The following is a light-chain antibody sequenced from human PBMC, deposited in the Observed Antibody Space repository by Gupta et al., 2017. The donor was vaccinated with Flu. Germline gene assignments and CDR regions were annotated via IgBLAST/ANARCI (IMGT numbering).Light chain of an antibody. Sequence: SSLTQPASVSASPGQSISISCTGTSSNVGGFNYVSWYQQLPGEAPKLLIFEVTNRPSGVSDRFSGSKSGNTASLTISGLQAEDEADYYCSSVTSSHTWVFGGGTKLTVL. CDR2: EVT. J-gene: IGLJ3*02. CDR3: SSVTSSHTWV. CDR1: SSNVGGFNY. V-gene: IGLV2-14*01.